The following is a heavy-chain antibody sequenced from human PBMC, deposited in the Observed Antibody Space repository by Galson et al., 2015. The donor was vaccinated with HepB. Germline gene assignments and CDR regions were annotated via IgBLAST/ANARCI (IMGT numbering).Heavy chain of an antibody. V-gene: IGHV4-61*05. CDR1: GGSISSSSYY. CDR2: IYYSGST. J-gene: IGHJ2*01. CDR3: ARPKALAAADDYWYFDL. Sequence: SETLSLTCTVSGGSISSSSYYWGWIRQPPGKGLEWIGYIYYSGSTNYNPSLKSRVTISVDTSKNQFSLKLSSVTAADTAVYYCARPKALAAADDYWYFDLWGRGTLVTVSS. D-gene: IGHD6-13*01.